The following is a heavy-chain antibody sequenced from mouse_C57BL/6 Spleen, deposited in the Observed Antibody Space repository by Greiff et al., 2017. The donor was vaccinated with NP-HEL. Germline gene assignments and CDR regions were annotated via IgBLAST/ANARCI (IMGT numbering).Heavy chain of an antibody. CDR3: AREGYDGYYVPYYAMDY. V-gene: IGHV14-3*01. D-gene: IGHD2-3*01. Sequence: VQLQQSVAELVRPGASVKLSCTASGFNIKNTYMHWVKQRPEQGLEWIGRIDPANGNTKYAPKFQGKATITADTSSNTAYLQLSSLTSEDTAICYCAREGYDGYYVPYYAMDYWGQGTSVTVSS. J-gene: IGHJ4*01. CDR2: IDPANGNT. CDR1: GFNIKNTY.